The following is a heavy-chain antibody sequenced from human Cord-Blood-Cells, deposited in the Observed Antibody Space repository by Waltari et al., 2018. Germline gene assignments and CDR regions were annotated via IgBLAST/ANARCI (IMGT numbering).Heavy chain of an antibody. CDR2: ISGSEGST. CDR3: AKDLRYNWNDY. Sequence: EVQLLESGGGLVQPGGSLRLSCAAPGFTLSCNAMSWVRQAPGKGLEWVSAISGSEGSTYYADSVKGRFTISRDNSKNTLYLQMNSLRAEDTAVYYCAKDLRYNWNDYWGQGTLVTVSS. J-gene: IGHJ4*02. CDR1: GFTLSCNA. D-gene: IGHD1-1*01. V-gene: IGHV3-23*01.